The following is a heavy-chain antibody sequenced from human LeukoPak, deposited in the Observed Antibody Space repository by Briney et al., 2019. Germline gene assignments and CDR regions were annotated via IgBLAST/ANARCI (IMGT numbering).Heavy chain of an antibody. D-gene: IGHD2-2*01. Sequence: ASVKVSCKASGYTFTSYGISWVRQAPGQGLEWMGWISAYNGNINYAQKLQGRVTMTTDTSTSTAYMELRSLRSDDTAVYYCAREDRYCSSTSCLRLLYYYYGMDVWGQGTTVTVSS. CDR2: ISAYNGNI. CDR3: AREDRYCSSTSCLRLLYYYYGMDV. CDR1: GYTFTSYG. J-gene: IGHJ6*02. V-gene: IGHV1-18*01.